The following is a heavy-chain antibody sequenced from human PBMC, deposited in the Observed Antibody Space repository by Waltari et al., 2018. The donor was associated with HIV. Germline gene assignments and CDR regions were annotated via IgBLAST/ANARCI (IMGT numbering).Heavy chain of an antibody. CDR2: IYYSGST. V-gene: IGHV4-59*01. D-gene: IGHD3-22*01. CDR3: ASDYYDSSGYSVLGGYYYGMDV. Sequence: QVQLQESGPGLVKPSETLSLTCTVSGGSISSYYWSWIRQPPGTGLAWIGYIYYSGSTNYNPSLKSRVTISVDTSKNQFSLKLSSVTAADTAVYYCASDYYDSSGYSVLGGYYYGMDVWGQGTTVTVSS. J-gene: IGHJ6*02. CDR1: GGSISSYY.